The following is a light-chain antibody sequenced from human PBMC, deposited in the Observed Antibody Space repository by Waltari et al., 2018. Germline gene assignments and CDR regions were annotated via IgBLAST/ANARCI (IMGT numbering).Light chain of an antibody. Sequence: DNQMTQSPSTLSDSVGDRVTITCRASQSISSWLAWYQQKPGTAPKLLIYKASSLESGVPSRFSGSGSGTEFTLTISSLQPDDFATYYCQQYNSYSSWTFGQGTKVEIK. V-gene: IGKV1-5*03. CDR3: QQYNSYSSWT. J-gene: IGKJ1*01. CDR1: QSISSW. CDR2: KAS.